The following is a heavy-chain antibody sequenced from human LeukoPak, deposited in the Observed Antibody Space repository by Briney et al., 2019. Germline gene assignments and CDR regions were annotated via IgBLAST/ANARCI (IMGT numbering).Heavy chain of an antibody. CDR2: IYYSGST. CDR3: ARDRRAVASGGYYYYYMDV. J-gene: IGHJ6*03. Sequence: SETLSLTCSVSVGSISSYYWSWIRQPPGKGLEWIGYIYYSGSTNHNPSLKSRFTISVDTSKNQFSLKLSSVTAADTAVYYCARDRRAVASGGYYYYYMDVWGKGTTVTISS. D-gene: IGHD6-19*01. CDR1: VGSISSYY. V-gene: IGHV4-59*01.